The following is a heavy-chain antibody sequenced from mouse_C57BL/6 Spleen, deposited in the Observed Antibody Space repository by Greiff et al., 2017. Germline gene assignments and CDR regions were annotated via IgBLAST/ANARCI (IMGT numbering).Heavy chain of an antibody. CDR1: GFTFSDYG. D-gene: IGHD2-3*01. CDR2: ISSGSSTI. J-gene: IGHJ1*03. Sequence: EVKVVESGGGLVKPGGSLKLSCAASGFTFSDYGMHWVRQAPEKGLEWVAYISSGSSTIYSADTVKGRFTISRDNAKNTLFLQMTSLRYEDTAMYYSARPDEPDGYYGYFDVWGTGTTVTVSS. CDR3: ARPDEPDGYYGYFDV. V-gene: IGHV5-17*01.